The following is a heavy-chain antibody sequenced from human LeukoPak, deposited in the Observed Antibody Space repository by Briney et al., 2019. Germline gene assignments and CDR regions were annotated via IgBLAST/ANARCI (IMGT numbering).Heavy chain of an antibody. CDR1: GHTFTGYY. D-gene: IGHD5-12*01. CDR2: INPNSGGT. CDR3: ARALGPYSGYDSYYFDY. Sequence: GASVKVSCKASGHTFTGYYMHWVRQAPGQGLEWMGWINPNSGGTNYAQKFQGRVTMTRDTSISTAYMELSRLRSDDTAVYYCARALGPYSGYDSYYFDYWGQGTLVTVSS. J-gene: IGHJ4*02. V-gene: IGHV1-2*02.